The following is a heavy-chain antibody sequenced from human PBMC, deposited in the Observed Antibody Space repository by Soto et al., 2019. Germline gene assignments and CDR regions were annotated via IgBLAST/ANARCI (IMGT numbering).Heavy chain of an antibody. CDR2: ISAYNGYT. CDR3: ARGGWEGAHDAFDI. D-gene: IGHD1-26*01. Sequence: QVQLVQSGAEVKKPGASVKVSCKASGYTFTNYGINWVRQAPGQGLEWMGWISAYNGYTNYAQKLQGGVALTTDTATSTAYVGVRGLGSDGTAVYYCARGGWEGAHDAFDIWGQGTMVSVSS. V-gene: IGHV1-18*01. CDR1: GYTFTNYG. J-gene: IGHJ3*02.